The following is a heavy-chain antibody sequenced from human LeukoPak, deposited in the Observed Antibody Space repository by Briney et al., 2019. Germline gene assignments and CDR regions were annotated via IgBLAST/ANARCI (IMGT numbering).Heavy chain of an antibody. J-gene: IGHJ4*02. CDR1: GGSISSSSYY. D-gene: IGHD2-21*02. CDR2: IYYSGST. Sequence: SETLSPTCTVSGGSISSSSYYRGWIRQPPGKGLEWIGSIYYSGSTYYNPSLKSRVTISVDTSKNQFSLKLSSVTAADTAVYYCARDQHHKYCGGDCAFDYWGQGTLVTVSS. CDR3: ARDQHHKYCGGDCAFDY. V-gene: IGHV4-39*07.